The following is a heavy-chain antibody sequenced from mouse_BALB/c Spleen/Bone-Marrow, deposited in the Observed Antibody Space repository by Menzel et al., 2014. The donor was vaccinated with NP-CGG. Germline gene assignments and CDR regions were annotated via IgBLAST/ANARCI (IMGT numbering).Heavy chain of an antibody. CDR3: ARDYGNYVRFAY. Sequence: EVKLVESGGGLVQPGGSLRLSCATSGFTFTDYYMSWVRQPPGKALEWLGFIRNKANGYTTEYSASVKSRFTISRDNSQSILYLQMNTLRAEDSATYYCARDYGNYVRFAYWGQGTLVTVSA. J-gene: IGHJ3*01. CDR2: IRNKANGYTT. V-gene: IGHV7-3*02. D-gene: IGHD2-1*01. CDR1: GFTFTDYY.